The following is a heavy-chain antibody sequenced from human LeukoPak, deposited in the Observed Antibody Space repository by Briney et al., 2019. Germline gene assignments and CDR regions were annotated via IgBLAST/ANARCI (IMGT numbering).Heavy chain of an antibody. V-gene: IGHV5-51*01. CDR1: GYSFTSYW. CDR2: IYPGDSDT. CDR3: ARHEMYCSGGSCYSIWFDP. Sequence: PGESLKISCKGSGYSFTSYWIGWVRQMPGKGLEWMGIIYPGDSDTGYSPSFQGQVTISADKSISTAYLQWSSLKASDTAMYYCARHEMYCSGGSCYSIWFDPWGQGTLVTVSS. D-gene: IGHD2-15*01. J-gene: IGHJ5*02.